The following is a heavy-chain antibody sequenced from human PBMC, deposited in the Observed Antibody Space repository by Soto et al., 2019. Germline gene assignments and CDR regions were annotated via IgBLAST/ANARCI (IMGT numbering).Heavy chain of an antibody. CDR1: GYNFTTYW. CDR3: ARRRPWNEVFDV. Sequence: GESLKISCKASGYNFTTYWIGWVRQMPGKGLELMGVIYPADSDTRYRPPFQGQVTFSADKSLTTAYLQWNSLKASDTAKYYCARRRPWNEVFDVWGQGTLVSVAS. CDR2: IYPADSDT. D-gene: IGHD1-1*01. J-gene: IGHJ4*02. V-gene: IGHV5-51*01.